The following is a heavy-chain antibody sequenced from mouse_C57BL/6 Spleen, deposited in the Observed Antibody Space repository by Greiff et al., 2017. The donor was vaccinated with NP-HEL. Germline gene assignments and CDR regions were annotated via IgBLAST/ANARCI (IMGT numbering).Heavy chain of an antibody. CDR1: GYAFSSYW. CDR3: ARSHYYGSSSYWYFDV. J-gene: IGHJ1*03. Sequence: QVQLQQSGAELVKPGASVKISCKASGYAFSSYWMNWVKQRPGKGLEWIGQIYPGDGDTNYNGKFKGKATLTADKSSSTAYMQLSSLTSEDSAVYFWARSHYYGSSSYWYFDVWGTGTTVTVSS. CDR2: IYPGDGDT. V-gene: IGHV1-80*01. D-gene: IGHD1-1*01.